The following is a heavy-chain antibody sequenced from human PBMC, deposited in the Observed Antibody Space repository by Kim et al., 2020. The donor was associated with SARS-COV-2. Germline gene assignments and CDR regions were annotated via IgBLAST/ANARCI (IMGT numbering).Heavy chain of an antibody. V-gene: IGHV1-18*01. J-gene: IGHJ4*02. CDR1: GYTFTSYG. D-gene: IGHD2-2*01. CDR2: ISAYNGNT. CDR3: ARVDCSSTSCYYFAY. Sequence: ASVKVSCKASGYTFTSYGISWVRQAPGQGLEWMGWISAYNGNTNYAQKLQGRVTMTTDTSTSTAYMELRSLRSDDTAVYYCARVDCSSTSCYYFAYWGQGTLVSVSS.